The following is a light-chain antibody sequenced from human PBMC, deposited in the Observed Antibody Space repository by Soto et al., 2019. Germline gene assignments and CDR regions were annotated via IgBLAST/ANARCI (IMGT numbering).Light chain of an antibody. J-gene: IGLJ3*02. V-gene: IGLV4-69*01. CDR3: QTWGTGIPWV. Sequence: QSALTQSPSASASLGASVKLTCTLSSGHSSYAIAWHQQQPEKGPRYLMKLNSDGSHSKGDGIPDRFSGSSSGAERYLTISSLQSEDEADYYCQTWGTGIPWVFGGGPKVTVL. CDR1: SGHSSYA. CDR2: LNSDGSH.